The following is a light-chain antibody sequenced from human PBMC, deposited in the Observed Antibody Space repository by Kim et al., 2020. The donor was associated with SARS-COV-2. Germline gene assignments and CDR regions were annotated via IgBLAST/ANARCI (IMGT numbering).Light chain of an antibody. V-gene: IGLV9-49*01. J-gene: IGLJ3*02. Sequence: STLDSGYRHYKVSWYQQKPGKGPRFVMRVDTGGIVGSKGDGIPNRFPVLGSGLNRYLTIKNIQEEDEGDYRCGADHGSGNDFLWVFGGGTQLTVL. CDR3: GADHGSGNDFLWV. CDR1: SGYRHYK. CDR2: VDTGGIVG.